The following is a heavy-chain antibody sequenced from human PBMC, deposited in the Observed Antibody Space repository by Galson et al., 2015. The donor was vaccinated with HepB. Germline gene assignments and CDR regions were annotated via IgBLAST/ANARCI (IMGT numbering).Heavy chain of an antibody. J-gene: IGHJ4*02. V-gene: IGHV4-59*01. CDR2: IYYSGST. CDR1: GGSISSYY. CDR3: ARDEGYLDY. Sequence: TLSLTCTVSGGSISSYYWSWIRQPPGKGLEWIGYIYYSGSTNYNPSLKSRVTISVDTSKNQFSLKLSSVTAADTAVYYCARDEGYLDYWGQGTLVTVSS.